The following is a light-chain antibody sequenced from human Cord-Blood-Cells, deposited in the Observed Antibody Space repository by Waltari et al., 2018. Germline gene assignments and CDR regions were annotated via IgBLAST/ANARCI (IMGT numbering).Light chain of an antibody. Sequence: QSALTQPASVSGSPGQSITISCTGTSSDVGSYNLVSWYQQHPGKAPKLRIYEGSKRSSGVSNRFSGSKSGNTASLTLSGLQAEDEADYYCCSYAGSSTWVFGGGTKLTVL. V-gene: IGLV2-23*01. CDR1: SSDVGSYNL. J-gene: IGLJ3*02. CDR3: CSYAGSSTWV. CDR2: EGS.